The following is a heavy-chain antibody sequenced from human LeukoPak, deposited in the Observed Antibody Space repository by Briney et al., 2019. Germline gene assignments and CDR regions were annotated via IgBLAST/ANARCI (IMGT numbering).Heavy chain of an antibody. CDR2: IIPILGIA. D-gene: IGHD2-21*02. V-gene: IGHV1-69*04. Sequence: GASVKVSCKASGYTFTGYGISWVRQAPGQGLEWMGRIIPILGIANYAQKFQGRVTITADKSTSTAYMELSSLRSEDTAVYYCARGPATYCGGDCYSYYFDYWGQGTLVTVSS. J-gene: IGHJ4*02. CDR3: ARGPATYCGGDCYSYYFDY. CDR1: GYTFTGYG.